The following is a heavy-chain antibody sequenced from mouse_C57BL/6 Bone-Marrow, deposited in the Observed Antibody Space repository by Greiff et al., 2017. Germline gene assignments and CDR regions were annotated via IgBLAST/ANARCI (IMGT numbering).Heavy chain of an antibody. D-gene: IGHD3-2*02. V-gene: IGHV1-18*01. J-gene: IGHJ3*01. CDR3: ASRAELRLSFAY. CDR1: GYTFTDYN. CDR2: INPNNGGT. Sequence: EVQLQQSGPELVKPGASVKIPCKASGYTFTDYNMDWVKQSHGKSLEWIGDINPNNGGTIYNQKFKGKATLTVDKSSSTAYMELRSLTSEDTAVYYCASRAELRLSFAYWGQGTLVTVSA.